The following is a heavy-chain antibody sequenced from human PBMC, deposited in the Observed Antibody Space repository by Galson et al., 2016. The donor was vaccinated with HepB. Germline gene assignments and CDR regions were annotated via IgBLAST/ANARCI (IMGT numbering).Heavy chain of an antibody. CDR1: GFTFNNYW. CDR2: INGDGTYT. V-gene: IGHV3-74*01. Sequence: SLRLSCAASGFTFNNYWMHWVRQVPGKGLVWVSHINGDGTYTTYADSVKGRFTISRDNARNTLYLRMSSLGAEDTAVYYRARDRPCARDCQNGYFDYWGQGSLVAVSS. D-gene: IGHD2-21*02. CDR3: ARDRPCARDCQNGYFDY. J-gene: IGHJ4*02.